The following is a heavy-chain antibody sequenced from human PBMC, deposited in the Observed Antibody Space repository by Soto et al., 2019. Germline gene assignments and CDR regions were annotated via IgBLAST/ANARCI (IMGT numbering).Heavy chain of an antibody. CDR3: ARAPEAGYYDSSGYPPWYFDL. CDR2: IYYSGST. V-gene: IGHV4-31*03. Sequence: SETLSLTCTVSGGSISSGGYYWSWIRQHPXKGLEWIGYIYYSGSTYYNPSLKSRVTISVDTSKNQFSLKLSSVTAADTAVYYCARAPEAGYYDSSGYPPWYFDLWGRGTLVTVSS. J-gene: IGHJ2*01. D-gene: IGHD3-22*01. CDR1: GGSISSGGYY.